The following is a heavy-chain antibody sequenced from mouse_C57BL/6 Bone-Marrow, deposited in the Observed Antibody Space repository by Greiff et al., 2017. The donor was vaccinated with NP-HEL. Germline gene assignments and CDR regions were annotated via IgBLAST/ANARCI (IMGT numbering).Heavy chain of an antibody. CDR3: ARQGYDYDGAMDY. Sequence: EVKLVESGGGLVQPGGSLKLSCAASGFTFSDYGMAWVRQAPRKGPEWVAFISNLAYSIYYADTVTGRFTISRENAKNTLYLEMSSLRSEDTAMYYCARQGYDYDGAMDYWGQGTSVTVSS. CDR2: ISNLAYSI. CDR1: GFTFSDYG. V-gene: IGHV5-15*04. J-gene: IGHJ4*01. D-gene: IGHD2-4*01.